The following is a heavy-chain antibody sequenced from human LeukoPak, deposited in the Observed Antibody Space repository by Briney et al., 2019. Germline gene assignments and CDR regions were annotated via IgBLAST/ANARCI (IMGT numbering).Heavy chain of an antibody. CDR1: GFTFSDYY. CDR2: ISSSGSTI. Sequence: GGSLRLSCAASGFTFSDYYMSWIRQAPGKGLEWVSYISSSGSTIYYADSVKGRFTISRDNSKNSLYLQMNSLRTEDTALYYCAKDPYYDGSGYYGGDFDYWGQGTLVTVSS. V-gene: IGHV3-11*01. D-gene: IGHD3-22*01. J-gene: IGHJ4*02. CDR3: AKDPYYDGSGYYGGDFDY.